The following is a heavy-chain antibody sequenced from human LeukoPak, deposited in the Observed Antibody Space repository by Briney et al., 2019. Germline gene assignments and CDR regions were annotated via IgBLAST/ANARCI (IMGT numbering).Heavy chain of an antibody. CDR1: GGSLSSYY. J-gene: IGHJ2*01. CDR2: VYYSGST. D-gene: IGHD3-22*01. V-gene: IGHV4-59*12. CDR3: ARAGLGHYYDSSWGSVRYFDL. Sequence: SETLSLTCTVSGGSLSSYYWSWIRQPPGKGLEWIGYVYYSGSTNYNPSLKSRVTISVDKSKNQFSLKLSSVTAADTAVYYCARAGLGHYYDSSWGSVRYFDLWGRGTLVTVSS.